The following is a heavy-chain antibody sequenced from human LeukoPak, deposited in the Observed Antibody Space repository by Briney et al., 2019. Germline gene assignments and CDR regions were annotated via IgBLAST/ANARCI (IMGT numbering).Heavy chain of an antibody. Sequence: SETLSLTCTVSGGSIGSYYWHWIRQPPGKGLEWIGYIYFTESTNYNPSLKSRVTISVDTSKNQFSLKLNSVTAADTAIYYCARSTYSSSQWDYWGQGTLVTVFS. D-gene: IGHD6-13*01. V-gene: IGHV4-59*01. J-gene: IGHJ4*02. CDR3: ARSTYSSSQWDY. CDR2: IYFTEST. CDR1: GGSIGSYY.